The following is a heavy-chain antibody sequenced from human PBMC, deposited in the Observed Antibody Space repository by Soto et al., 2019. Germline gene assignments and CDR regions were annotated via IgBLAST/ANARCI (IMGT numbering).Heavy chain of an antibody. CDR3: ARVPRITMVRGVAHNWFDP. V-gene: IGHV4-31*03. CDR2: VYYSGST. Sequence: SETLSLTCTVSGGSISSGGYYWSWIRQHPGKGLEWIGYVYYSGSTYYNPSLKSRVTISVDTSKNQFSLKLSSVTAADTAVYYCARVPRITMVRGVAHNWFDPWGQGTLVTVSS. D-gene: IGHD3-10*01. CDR1: GGSISSGGYY. J-gene: IGHJ5*02.